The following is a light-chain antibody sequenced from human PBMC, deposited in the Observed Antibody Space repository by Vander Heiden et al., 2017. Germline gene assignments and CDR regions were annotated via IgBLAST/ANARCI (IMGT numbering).Light chain of an antibody. CDR3: CSYAGSSTYV. CDR2: EVS. J-gene: IGLJ1*01. CDR1: SSDVGSYNL. Sequence: QSAQTQPAPVSGSPGQSITISGTGTSSDVGSYNLVSWYQQHPGKAPKLMIYEVSKRPSGVSNRFSGSKSGNTASLTISGLQAEDEADYYCCSYAGSSTYVFGTGTKVTVL. V-gene: IGLV2-23*02.